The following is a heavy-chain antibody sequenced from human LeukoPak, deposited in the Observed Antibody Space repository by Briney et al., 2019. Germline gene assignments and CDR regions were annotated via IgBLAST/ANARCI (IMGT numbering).Heavy chain of an antibody. CDR1: GYTFTSYA. J-gene: IGHJ4*02. Sequence: GASVKVSCKAAGYTFTSYAMHWVRQAPGQRLEWMGWINAGNGNTKYSQKFQGRVTITRDTSASTAYMELSSLRSEDTAVYYCARDQWELRFDYWGQGTLVTVSS. CDR3: ARDQWELRFDY. V-gene: IGHV1-3*01. D-gene: IGHD1-26*01. CDR2: INAGNGNT.